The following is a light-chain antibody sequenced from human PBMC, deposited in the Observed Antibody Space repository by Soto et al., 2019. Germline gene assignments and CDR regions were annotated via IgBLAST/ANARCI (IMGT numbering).Light chain of an antibody. CDR2: GAS. CDR3: QQRSNWPPIT. J-gene: IGKJ5*01. Sequence: EMVVTQSPATLSVSPGERAPLSRRVSQDVSSNLAWYQQKPGQAPSLLIYGASTRATGTPARFSGSGSGTEFTLTISSLQSEDYAVDFCQQRSNWPPITFGQGTRLEIK. V-gene: IGKV3-15*01. CDR1: QDVSSN.